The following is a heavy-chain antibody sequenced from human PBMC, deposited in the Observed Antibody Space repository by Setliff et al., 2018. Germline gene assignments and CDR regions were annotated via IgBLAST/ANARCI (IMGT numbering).Heavy chain of an antibody. J-gene: IGHJ6*03. Sequence: LSLTCNVSGGSFSTSSDYWGWIRQPPGKGLEWIGSINYSGRNYYNPPLKSRFTIFADTSKHQFSLLLNSVTAADTALYYCARQKYWSGYYGEGYYYYMDVWGKGTTVTVSS. CDR3: ARQKYWSGYYGEGYYYYMDV. V-gene: IGHV4-39*01. CDR2: INYSGRN. CDR1: GGSFSTSSDY. D-gene: IGHD3-3*01.